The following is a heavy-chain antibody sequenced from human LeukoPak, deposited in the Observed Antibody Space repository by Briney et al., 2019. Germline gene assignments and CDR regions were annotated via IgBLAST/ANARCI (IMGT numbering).Heavy chain of an antibody. CDR1: GGSISSYY. J-gene: IGHJ6*03. V-gene: IGHV4-59*01. CDR3: ARSGGPPYYDYYMDV. CDR2: IYYSGST. Sequence: SETLSLTCTVSGGSISSYYWSWIRQPPGKGLEWIGYIYYSGSTNYNPSLKSRVTISVDTSKNQFSLKLSSVTAADTAVYYCARSGGPPYYDYYMDVWGKGTTVTVSS. D-gene: IGHD3-10*01.